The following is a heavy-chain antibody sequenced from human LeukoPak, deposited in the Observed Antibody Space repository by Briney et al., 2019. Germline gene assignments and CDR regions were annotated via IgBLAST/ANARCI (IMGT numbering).Heavy chain of an antibody. J-gene: IGHJ4*02. CDR1: GFNFNNYV. CDR2: ISGSGDNT. CDR3: AKGRGYDFWNGYYYFDY. Sequence: GGSLRLSCAASGFNFNNYVMSWVRQAPGRGLEWVSAISGSGDNTYYADSVKGRFTISRDNSKNTLYLQMNSLRAEDTAAYYCAKGRGYDFWNGYYYFDYWGQGTLVTVSS. V-gene: IGHV3-23*01. D-gene: IGHD3-3*01.